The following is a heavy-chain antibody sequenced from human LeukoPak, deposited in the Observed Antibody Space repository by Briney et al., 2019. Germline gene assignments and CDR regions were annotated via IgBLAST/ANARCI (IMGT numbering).Heavy chain of an antibody. CDR1: GFTFSSYA. CDR2: ISGSGGST. J-gene: IGHJ4*02. CDR3: TRGYGRRDGYNIDY. Sequence: PGGSLRLSCAASGFTFSSYAMSWVRRAPGKGLEWVSAISGSGGSTYYADSVKGRFTISRDNSKNTLYLQMNSLRAEDTAVYYCTRGYGRRDGYNIDYWGLGTLVTVSS. D-gene: IGHD5-24*01. V-gene: IGHV3-23*01.